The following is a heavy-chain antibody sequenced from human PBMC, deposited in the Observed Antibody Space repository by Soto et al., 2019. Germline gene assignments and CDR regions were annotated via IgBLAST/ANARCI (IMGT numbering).Heavy chain of an antibody. CDR3: AKESFD. Sequence: GWSLRLSCASSVFTFISYGMHWVRQAPGKGLEWVAVISYDGSNKYYADSVKGRFTISRDNSKNTLYLQMNSLRAEDTAVYYCAKESFDWGQGTLVTVSS. J-gene: IGHJ4*02. CDR2: ISYDGSNK. V-gene: IGHV3-30*18. D-gene: IGHD3-3*02. CDR1: VFTFISYG.